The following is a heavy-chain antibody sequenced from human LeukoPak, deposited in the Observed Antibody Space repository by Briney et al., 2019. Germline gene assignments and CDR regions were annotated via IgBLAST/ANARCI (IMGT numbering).Heavy chain of an antibody. CDR1: GGSFSGYY. J-gene: IGHJ4*02. Sequence: PSETLSLTCAVYGGSFSGYYWSWIRQPPGKGLEWIGEINHSGSINYNPSLKSRVTISVDTSKNQFSLKLSSVTAADTAVYYCARRGTYYDFWSGYPTYFVYWGQGTLVTVSS. CDR3: ARRGTYYDFWSGYPTYFVY. V-gene: IGHV4-34*01. CDR2: INHSGSI. D-gene: IGHD3-3*01.